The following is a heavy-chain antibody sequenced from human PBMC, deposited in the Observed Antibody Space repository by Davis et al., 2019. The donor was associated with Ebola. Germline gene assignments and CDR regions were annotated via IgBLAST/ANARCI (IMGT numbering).Heavy chain of an antibody. Sequence: ASVKVSCKASGYTFTSYYMHWVRQAPGQGLEWMGIINPSGGSTSYAQKFQGRVTMTRDTSTSTVYMELSSLRSEDTAVYYCSRAELQFLEWLSGGWFDPWGQGTLVTVSS. CDR2: INPSGGST. CDR3: SRAELQFLEWLSGGWFDP. J-gene: IGHJ5*02. CDR1: GYTFTSYY. D-gene: IGHD3-3*01. V-gene: IGHV1-46*01.